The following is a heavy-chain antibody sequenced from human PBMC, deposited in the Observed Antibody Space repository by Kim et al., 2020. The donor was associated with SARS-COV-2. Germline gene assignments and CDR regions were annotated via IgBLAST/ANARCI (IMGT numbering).Heavy chain of an antibody. Sequence: GGSLRLSCAASGFTFSSYGMHWVRQAPGKGLEWVAVIWYDGSNKYYADSVKGRFTISRDNSKNTLYLQMNSLRAEDTAVYYCAKEFELRRYYYYGMDVWGQGTTFTVSS. CDR3: AKEFELRRYYYYGMDV. J-gene: IGHJ6*01. V-gene: IGHV3-33*06. CDR2: IWYDGSNK. CDR1: GFTFSSYG. D-gene: IGHD1-26*01.